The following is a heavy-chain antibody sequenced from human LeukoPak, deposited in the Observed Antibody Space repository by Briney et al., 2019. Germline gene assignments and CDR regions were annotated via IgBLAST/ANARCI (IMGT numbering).Heavy chain of an antibody. J-gene: IGHJ5*02. CDR1: GFTFSDYY. D-gene: IGHD1-26*01. CDR2: ISSSGSTI. CDR3: ARVIVNNWFDP. V-gene: IGHV3-11*01. Sequence: GGSLRLSCAASGFTFSDYYMSWIRQAPGKGVEGVSYISSSGSTIYYADSVKGRFTISRDNAKNSLYLQMNSLRAEDTAVYYCARVIVNNWFDPWGQGTLVTVSS.